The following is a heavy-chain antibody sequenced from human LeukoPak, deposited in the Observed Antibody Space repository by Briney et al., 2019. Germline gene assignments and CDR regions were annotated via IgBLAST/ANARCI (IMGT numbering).Heavy chain of an antibody. CDR2: INPNSGGT. D-gene: IGHD6-13*01. CDR3: ARDRPQYSSSWSIYYYYYGMDV. V-gene: IGHV1-2*02. J-gene: IGHJ6*02. CDR1: RYTFTGYY. Sequence: ASVKASCKASRYTFTGYYMHWVRQAPGQGLEWMGWINPNSGGTNYAQKFKGRVTMTRDTSISTAYMELSRLRSDDTAVYYCARDRPQYSSSWSIYYYYYGMDVWGQGTTVTVSS.